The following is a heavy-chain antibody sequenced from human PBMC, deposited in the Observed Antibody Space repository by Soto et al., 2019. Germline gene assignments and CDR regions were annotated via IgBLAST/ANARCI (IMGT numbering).Heavy chain of an antibody. Sequence: EVQLLESGGGGVQPGGSLTLSCEVSGITLSKYGMHWVRKAPGKVLEWVSTISGSGGSIHYTESVKGRFTIASDKSQNSLYLQRDSLRHEDTAVYYCARDGLRAVTSSYSYGLDIWCPGPTVTFS. CDR2: ISGSGGSI. CDR3: ARDGLRAVTSSYSYGLDI. V-gene: IGHV3-23*01. J-gene: IGHJ6*02. D-gene: IGHD4-17*01. CDR1: GITLSKYG.